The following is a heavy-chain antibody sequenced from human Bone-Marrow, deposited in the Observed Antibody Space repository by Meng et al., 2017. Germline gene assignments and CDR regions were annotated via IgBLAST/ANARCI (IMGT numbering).Heavy chain of an antibody. CDR3: ARDMVTKSSSSFLF. D-gene: IGHD5-18*01. Sequence: ASVKVSCKASGYTFTAYYMHWLRQAPGQGLEWMGRINPNTGGTKYAQRFQGRVTLTRDRSITTVYMELSRLRSDDSATYYCARDMVTKSSSSFLFWGQGTLVTVSS. J-gene: IGHJ4*02. V-gene: IGHV1-2*06. CDR1: GYTFTAYY. CDR2: INPNTGGT.